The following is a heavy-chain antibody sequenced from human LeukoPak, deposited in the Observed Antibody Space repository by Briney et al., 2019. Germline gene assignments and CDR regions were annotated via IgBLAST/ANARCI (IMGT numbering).Heavy chain of an antibody. Sequence: GGSLRLSCAASGFTFSSYAMGWVRQAPGKGLEWVSAISGSGGSTYYADSVKGRFTISRDNSKNTLYLQMNSLRAEDTAVYYCAKPPIGYCSGGSCNNWFDPWGQGTLVTVSS. CDR3: AKPPIGYCSGGSCNNWFDP. CDR1: GFTFSSYA. D-gene: IGHD2-15*01. V-gene: IGHV3-23*01. CDR2: ISGSGGST. J-gene: IGHJ5*02.